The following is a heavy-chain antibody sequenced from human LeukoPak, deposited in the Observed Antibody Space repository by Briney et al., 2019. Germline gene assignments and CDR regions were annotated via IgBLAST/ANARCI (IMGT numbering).Heavy chain of an antibody. Sequence: SETLSLTCAVYGGSFSVYYRHWIRQPPGKGLEWIGEINHRGVVNHNPSLKSRVTISVDTSKNQFSLKLSSVTAADTAVYYCAFDSSGSGYWGQGTLVTVSS. V-gene: IGHV4-34*01. J-gene: IGHJ4*02. CDR2: INHRGVV. CDR3: AFDSSGSGY. CDR1: GGSFSVYY. D-gene: IGHD2-15*01.